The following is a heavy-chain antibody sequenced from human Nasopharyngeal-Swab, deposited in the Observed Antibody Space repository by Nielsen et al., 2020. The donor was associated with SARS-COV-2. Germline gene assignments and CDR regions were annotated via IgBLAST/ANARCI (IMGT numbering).Heavy chain of an antibody. D-gene: IGHD2-2*02. CDR1: GYTFTGYY. CDR3: ARVAGCSSTSCYSRGAFDI. J-gene: IGHJ3*02. V-gene: IGHV1-2*06. CDR2: INPNSGGT. Sequence: VKVSCKASGYTFTGYYMHWVRQAPGQGLEWMGRINPNSGGTNYAQKFQGRVTMTRDTSISTAYMELSRLRSDDTAVYYCARVAGCSSTSCYSRGAFDIWGQGTMVTVSS.